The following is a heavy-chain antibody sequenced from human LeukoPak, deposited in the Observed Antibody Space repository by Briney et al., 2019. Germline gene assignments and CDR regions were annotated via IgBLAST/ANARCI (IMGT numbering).Heavy chain of an antibody. J-gene: IGHJ4*02. Sequence: GGSLRLSCAASEFTFNNFAMTWVRQAPGKGLEWVSTIGGSGSLKFYADSVRGRFTVSRDNSKSTVYLLMNSLRAEDTAVYYCARKASGYEYYFDYWGQGTLVTVSS. CDR2: IGGSGSLK. CDR1: EFTFNNFA. CDR3: ARKASGYEYYFDY. D-gene: IGHD5-12*01. V-gene: IGHV3-23*01.